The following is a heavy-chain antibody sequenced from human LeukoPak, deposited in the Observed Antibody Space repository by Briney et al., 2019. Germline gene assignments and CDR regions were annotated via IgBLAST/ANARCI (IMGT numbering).Heavy chain of an antibody. CDR1: GFTLSSYS. J-gene: IGHJ6*03. Sequence: PGGSLRLSCAASGFTLSSYSMNWVRQAPGKGLEWVSSISSSSSYIYYADSVKGRFTISRDNAKNSLYLQMNSLRAEDTAVYYCAREGYSSSWYDYYYYYYMDVWGKGTTVTVSS. V-gene: IGHV3-21*01. CDR3: AREGYSSSWYDYYYYYYMDV. D-gene: IGHD6-13*01. CDR2: ISSSSSYI.